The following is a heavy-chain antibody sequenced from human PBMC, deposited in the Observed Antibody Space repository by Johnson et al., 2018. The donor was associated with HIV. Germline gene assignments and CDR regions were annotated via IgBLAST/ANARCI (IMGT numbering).Heavy chain of an antibody. Sequence: QVQLVESGGGLVKPGGSLRLSCAASGFTFSDYYMSWIRQAPGKGLEWVSYISSGGTKDYTAPVNGRFTISRDNAKNSLYLQMNSLRAEDTAVSYCTKGKIGGGSYSAPDAFDMWGQGTMVTVAS. CDR1: GFTFSDYY. CDR2: ISSGGTK. J-gene: IGHJ3*02. CDR3: TKGKIGGGSYSAPDAFDM. V-gene: IGHV3-11*01. D-gene: IGHD1-26*01.